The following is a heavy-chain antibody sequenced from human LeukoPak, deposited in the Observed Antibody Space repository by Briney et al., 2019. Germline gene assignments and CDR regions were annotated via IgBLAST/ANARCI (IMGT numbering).Heavy chain of an antibody. Sequence: PGGSLRLSCAACGFTFSSYDMHWVRQATGKGLEWVSAIGTAGDTYYPGSVKGQFTISRENAKNSLYLQMNSLRAGDTAVYYCARDRDIVVVPAASGDYWGQGTLVTVSS. D-gene: IGHD2-2*01. CDR3: ARDRDIVVVPAASGDY. J-gene: IGHJ4*02. CDR1: GFTFSSYD. V-gene: IGHV3-13*03. CDR2: IGTAGDT.